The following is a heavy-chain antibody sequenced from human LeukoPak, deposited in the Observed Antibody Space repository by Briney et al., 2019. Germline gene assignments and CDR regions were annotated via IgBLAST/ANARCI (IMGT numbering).Heavy chain of an antibody. CDR1: GYTFTSYY. CDR3: ARDGTGRGCDY. D-gene: IGHD6-13*01. J-gene: IGHJ4*02. V-gene: IGHV1-46*01. CDR2: INPSGGST. Sequence: GASVKVSCKASGYTFTSYYMHWVRQAPGQGLEWMGIINPSGGSTSYAQKFQGRVTMTRDTSTSTVYMELSSLRSGDTAVYYCARDGTGRGCDYWGQGTLVTVSS.